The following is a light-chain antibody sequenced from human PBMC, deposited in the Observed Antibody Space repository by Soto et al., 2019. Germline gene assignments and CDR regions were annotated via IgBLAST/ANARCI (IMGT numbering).Light chain of an antibody. Sequence: QSALTQPASVSGSPGQSITISCTGTSSDVGAYNCVSWYQQYPGKAPKVIIFEVRKRPSGVSNRFSGSKSGDTASLTISGLQAEDEADYYCSSYRSSTTFVFGTGTKVTVL. V-gene: IGLV2-14*01. J-gene: IGLJ1*01. CDR3: SSYRSSTTFV. CDR2: EVR. CDR1: SSDVGAYNC.